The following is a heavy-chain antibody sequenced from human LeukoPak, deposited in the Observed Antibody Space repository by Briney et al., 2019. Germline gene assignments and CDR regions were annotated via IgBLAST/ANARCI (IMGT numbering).Heavy chain of an antibody. D-gene: IGHD3-3*01. V-gene: IGHV3-30*02. CDR1: GFTFSSHG. CDR2: IWYDGSNT. J-gene: IGHJ4*02. CDR3: AKDSGAYYDFWSGYYSSAY. Sequence: PGGSLRLSCAASGFTFSSHGMHWVRQAPGKGLEWVAIIWYDGSNTYYAESVKGRFTISRDNAKNSLYLQMNSLRAEDTALYYCAKDSGAYYDFWSGYYSSAYWGQGTLVTVSS.